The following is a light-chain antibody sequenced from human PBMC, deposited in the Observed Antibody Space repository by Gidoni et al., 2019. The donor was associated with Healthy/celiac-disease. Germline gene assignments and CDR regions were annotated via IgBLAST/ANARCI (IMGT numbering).Light chain of an antibody. CDR2: KDS. CDR1: ALPKQY. Sequence: SYALTQPPSVSVSPRQTARITCSGDALPKQYAYCYQQKPGQAPVLVIYKDSERPPGSPERFSGSSSGTTVTLTISGVQAEDEADYYCQSADSSGTYDVVFGGGTKLTVL. J-gene: IGLJ2*01. CDR3: QSADSSGTYDVV. V-gene: IGLV3-25*02.